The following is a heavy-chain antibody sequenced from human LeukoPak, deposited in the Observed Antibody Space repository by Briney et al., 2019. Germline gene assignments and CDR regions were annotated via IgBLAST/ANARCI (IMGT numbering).Heavy chain of an antibody. J-gene: IGHJ4*02. CDR1: GFTFSSYG. Sequence: GGSLRLSCAASGFTFSSYGMHWVRQAPGKGLGWVAVIWYDGSNKYYADSVKGRFTISRDNSKNTLYLQMNSLRVEDTAVYYCAKEKSSGYADSWGQGTLVTVSS. D-gene: IGHD3-22*01. CDR3: AKEKSSGYADS. V-gene: IGHV3-33*06. CDR2: IWYDGSNK.